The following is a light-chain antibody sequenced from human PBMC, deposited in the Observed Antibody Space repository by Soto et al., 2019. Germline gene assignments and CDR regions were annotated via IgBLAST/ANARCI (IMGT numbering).Light chain of an antibody. CDR2: GAS. CDR3: QQTYKSPLT. CDR1: QSISNH. Sequence: DIQRTQSPSSLSASVEDRVIITCRASQSISNHLNWYQQKPGXAPKLLIFGASSLQSGVPSRFSGSRSGTDFTLTINSRQPEDFAVYYCQQTYKSPLTFGQGTKVDIK. V-gene: IGKV1-39*01. J-gene: IGKJ1*01.